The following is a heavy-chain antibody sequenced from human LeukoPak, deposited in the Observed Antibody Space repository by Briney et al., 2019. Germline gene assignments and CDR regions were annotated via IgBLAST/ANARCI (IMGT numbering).Heavy chain of an antibody. Sequence: GESLKISCKGSGYIFTSYWIGWVRQMPGKGLEWMGIIYPGDSDTRYSPSFQGQVTISADKYISTAYLQWGSLKPSDTAMFYCARQPDSSGSPLYWGQGTLVSVSS. D-gene: IGHD3-22*01. CDR3: ARQPDSSGSPLY. V-gene: IGHV5-51*01. J-gene: IGHJ4*02. CDR1: GYIFTSYW. CDR2: IYPGDSDT.